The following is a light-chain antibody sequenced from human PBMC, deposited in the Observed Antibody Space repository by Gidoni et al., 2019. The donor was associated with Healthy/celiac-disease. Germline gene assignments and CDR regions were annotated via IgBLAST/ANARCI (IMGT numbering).Light chain of an antibody. V-gene: IGKV3-11*01. CDR2: DAS. CDR1: QSVSSY. J-gene: IGKJ2*01. CDR3: QQRSNWPPYT. Sequence: DIVLTQSPATLSLSPGERATLSCRASQSVSSYLDWYQQKPGQAPRLLIYDASNRATGIPARFSGSGSGTDFTLTISSLEPEDFSVYYCQQRSNWPPYTFXXXTKLEIK.